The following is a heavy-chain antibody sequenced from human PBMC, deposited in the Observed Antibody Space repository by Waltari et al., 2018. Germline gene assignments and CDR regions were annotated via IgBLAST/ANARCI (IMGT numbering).Heavy chain of an antibody. CDR3: ARALPIGSSWYTYNWFDP. CDR2: ISSSSSYI. Sequence: EVQLVESGGGLVKPGGSLRLSCAASGFTFSSYSMNWVRQAPGKGLEWVSSISSSSSYIYYADSVKGRFTISRDNAKNSLYLQMNSLRAEDTAVYYCARALPIGSSWYTYNWFDPWGQGTLVTVSS. V-gene: IGHV3-21*04. J-gene: IGHJ5*02. CDR1: GFTFSSYS. D-gene: IGHD6-13*01.